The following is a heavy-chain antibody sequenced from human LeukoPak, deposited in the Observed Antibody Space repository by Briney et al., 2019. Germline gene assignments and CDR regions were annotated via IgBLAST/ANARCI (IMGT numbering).Heavy chain of an antibody. CDR1: GYTFTGYY. CDR3: ARGLRFLEWYDAFDI. D-gene: IGHD3-3*01. CDR2: INPNSGGT. J-gene: IGHJ3*02. V-gene: IGHV1-2*02. Sequence: ASVKVSCKASGYTFTGYYMHWVRQAPGQGLGWMGWINPNSGGTNYAQKFQGRVTMTRDTSISTAYMELSRLRSDDTAVYYCARGLRFLEWYDAFDIWDQGTMVTVSS.